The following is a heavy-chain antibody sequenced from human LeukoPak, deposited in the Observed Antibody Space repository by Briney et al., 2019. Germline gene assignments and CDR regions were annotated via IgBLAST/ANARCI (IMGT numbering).Heavy chain of an antibody. J-gene: IGHJ3*02. V-gene: IGHV5-51*01. CDR1: GYSFTSHW. CDR3: ARRYYYDSSGYYLANDAFDI. CDR2: IYPGDSET. D-gene: IGHD3-22*01. Sequence: LGESLKISCKGSGYSFTSHWIGWVRQMPGKGLEWMGTIYPGDSETRYSPSFQGQVTISADKSISTAYLQWSSLKASDTAMYYCARRYYYDSSGYYLANDAFDIWGQGTMVTVSS.